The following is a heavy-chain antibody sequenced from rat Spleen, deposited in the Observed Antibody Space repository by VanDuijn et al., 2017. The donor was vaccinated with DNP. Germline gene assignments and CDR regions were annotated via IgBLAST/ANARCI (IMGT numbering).Heavy chain of an antibody. V-gene: IGHV5-25*01. J-gene: IGHJ3*01. CDR3: ARVDRDSYAHDY. CDR1: GFTFTAYY. Sequence: EVQLVESGGGLVQPGRSMKLSCVASGFTFTAYYMAWVRQAPTEGLEWVASINTAGGSTYYRDSVKGRFTISRDNAKSTLYVQMNSLRSEDTATYYCARVDRDSYAHDYWGQGTLVTVSS. D-gene: IGHD1-12*01. CDR2: INTAGGST.